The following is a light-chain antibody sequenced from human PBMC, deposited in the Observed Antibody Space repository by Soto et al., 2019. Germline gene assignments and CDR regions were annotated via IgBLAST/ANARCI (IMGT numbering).Light chain of an antibody. J-gene: IGLJ3*02. CDR3: ASYTSIITLV. CDR1: SSDLGGYTY. Sequence: QSALTQPASVSGSPGQSITISCTGTSSDLGGYTYVSWYQQRPGKAPKLIIYEVSNRPSGVSHRFSGSKSGNTASLTISGLQAEDEADYYCASYTSIITLVFGGGTKLTVL. CDR2: EVS. V-gene: IGLV2-14*01.